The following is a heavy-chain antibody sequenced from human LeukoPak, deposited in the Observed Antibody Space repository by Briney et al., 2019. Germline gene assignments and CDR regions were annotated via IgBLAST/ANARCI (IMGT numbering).Heavy chain of an antibody. V-gene: IGHV4-34*01. D-gene: IGHD3-9*01. J-gene: IGHJ4*02. CDR2: INHSGST. CDR1: GGSFSGYY. Sequence: SETLSLTCAVYGGSFSGYYWSWIRQPPGKGLEWIGEINHSGSTNYNPSLKSRVTISVDTSKNQFSLKLSSVTAADTAVYYCARDARYFDSGFDYWGQGTLVTVSS. CDR3: ARDARYFDSGFDY.